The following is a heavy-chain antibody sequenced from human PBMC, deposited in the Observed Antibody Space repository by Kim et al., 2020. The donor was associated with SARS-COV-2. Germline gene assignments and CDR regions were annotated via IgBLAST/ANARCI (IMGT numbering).Heavy chain of an antibody. CDR2: IWYDGSNK. J-gene: IGHJ4*02. CDR3: AKSWLIGIYYDILTGPGVVDY. Sequence: GGSLRLSCAASGFTFSSYGMHWVRQAPGKGLEWVAVIWYDGSNKYYADSVKGRFTISRDNSKNTLYLQMNSLRAEDTAVYYCAKSWLIGIYYDILTGPGVVDYWGQGTLVTVSS. CDR1: GFTFSSYG. V-gene: IGHV3-33*06. D-gene: IGHD3-9*01.